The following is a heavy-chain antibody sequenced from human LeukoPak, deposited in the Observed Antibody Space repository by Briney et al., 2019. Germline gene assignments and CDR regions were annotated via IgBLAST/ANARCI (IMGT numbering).Heavy chain of an antibody. CDR1: GYSFTSYW. CDR3: ARHAYYYDSSGYYGGSPVGY. D-gene: IGHD3-22*01. CDR2: IYPGDSDT. V-gene: IGHV5-51*01. J-gene: IGHJ4*02. Sequence: GESLKISCKGSGYSFTSYWIGWVRQMPGKGLEWMGIIYPGDSDTRYSPSFQGQVTISADKSISTAYLQWSSLKASDTAMYYCARHAYYYDSSGYYGGSPVGYWGQGTLVTVSS.